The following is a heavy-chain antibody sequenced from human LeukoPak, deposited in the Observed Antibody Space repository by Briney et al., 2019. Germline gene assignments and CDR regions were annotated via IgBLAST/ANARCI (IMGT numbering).Heavy chain of an antibody. CDR3: ARDKVSAPPNY. V-gene: IGHV4-30-2*01. CDR2: IYHSGST. Sequence: SETLSLTCTVSGGSISSGGYYWSWIRQPPGKGLEWIGYIYHSGSTYYNPSLKSRVTISADRSKNQFSLKLSSVTAADTAVYYCARDKVSAPPNYWGQGTLVTVSS. D-gene: IGHD3-10*01. CDR1: GGSISSGGYY. J-gene: IGHJ4*02.